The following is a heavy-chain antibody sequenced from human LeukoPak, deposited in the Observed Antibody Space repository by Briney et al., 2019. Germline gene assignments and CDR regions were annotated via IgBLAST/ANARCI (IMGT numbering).Heavy chain of an antibody. CDR1: GFTFSSYG. J-gene: IGHJ4*02. V-gene: IGHV3-30*18. CDR3: AKDGVDSSSWYYFDY. CDR2: ISYDGSNK. D-gene: IGHD6-13*01. Sequence: GGSLRLSCAASGFTFSSYGMHWVRQAPGKGLEWVAVISYDGSNKYYADSVKGRFTISRDNSKNTLYLQMNSLRAEDTAVYYCAKDGVDSSSWYYFDYWGQGTLVTVPS.